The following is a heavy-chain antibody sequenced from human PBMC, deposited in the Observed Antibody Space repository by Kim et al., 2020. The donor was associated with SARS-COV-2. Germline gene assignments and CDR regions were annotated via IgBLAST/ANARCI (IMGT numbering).Heavy chain of an antibody. V-gene: IGHV3-15*01. J-gene: IGHJ4*02. D-gene: IGHD6-19*01. CDR3: RVVAVAGYDY. Sequence: TTDYAAPVKGRFTISRDESKNTLYLQMNSLKTEDTAVYYCRVVAVAGYDYWGQGTLVTVSS. CDR2: TT.